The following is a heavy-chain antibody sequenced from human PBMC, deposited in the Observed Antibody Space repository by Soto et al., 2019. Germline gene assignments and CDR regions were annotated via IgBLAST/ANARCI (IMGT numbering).Heavy chain of an antibody. D-gene: IGHD3-22*01. J-gene: IGHJ4*02. CDR2: IWYDGSNK. V-gene: IGHV3-33*01. CDR3: ARVRVSYYYDSSGYWPIDY. CDR1: GFTFSSYG. Sequence: GGSLRLSCAASGFTFSSYGMHWVRQAPGKGLEWVAVIWYDGSNKYYADSVKGRFTISRDNSKNTLYLQMNSLRAEDTAVYYCARVRVSYYYDSSGYWPIDYWGQGTLVTVSS.